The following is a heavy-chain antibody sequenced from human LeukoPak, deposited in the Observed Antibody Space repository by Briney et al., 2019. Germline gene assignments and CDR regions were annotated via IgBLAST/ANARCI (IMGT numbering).Heavy chain of an antibody. CDR1: GASISSHY. Sequence: PSETLSFTCTVSGASISSHYWSWFRQPPGKELEWIGYIYYSGTTDYNPSLKSRVTISLDTSRTQFSLKLDSVTAADTAVYYCARKRHDSSGYHFDYWGQGTQVTVSS. CDR3: ARKRHDSSGYHFDY. D-gene: IGHD3-22*01. V-gene: IGHV4-59*11. CDR2: IYYSGTT. J-gene: IGHJ4*02.